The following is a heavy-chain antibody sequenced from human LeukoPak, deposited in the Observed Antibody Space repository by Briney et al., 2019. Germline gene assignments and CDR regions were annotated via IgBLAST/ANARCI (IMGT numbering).Heavy chain of an antibody. Sequence: GGSLRLSCTASGFTFGDYAMSWVRPAPGKGLEWVGFIRSKAYGGTTEYAASVKGRFTISRDDSKSIAYLQMNSLKTGDTAVYYCSRGGPGSGSYTDYFDYWGQGTLVTVSS. D-gene: IGHD3-10*01. J-gene: IGHJ4*02. CDR1: GFTFGDYA. CDR3: SRGGPGSGSYTDYFDY. V-gene: IGHV3-49*04. CDR2: IRSKAYGGTT.